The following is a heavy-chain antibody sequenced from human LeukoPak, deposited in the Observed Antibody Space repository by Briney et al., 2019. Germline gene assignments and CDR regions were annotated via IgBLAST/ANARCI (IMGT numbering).Heavy chain of an antibody. CDR3: ARLGSSWYFWFDP. D-gene: IGHD6-13*01. J-gene: IGHJ5*02. CDR1: GGSISSYY. Sequence: SVTLSLTCTVSGGSISSYYWSWIRQPPGKGLEWIGYIYTSGSTNYNPSLKSRVTISVDTSKNQFSLKLSSVTAADTAVYYCARLGSSWYFWFDPWGQGTLVTVSS. V-gene: IGHV4-4*09. CDR2: IYTSGST.